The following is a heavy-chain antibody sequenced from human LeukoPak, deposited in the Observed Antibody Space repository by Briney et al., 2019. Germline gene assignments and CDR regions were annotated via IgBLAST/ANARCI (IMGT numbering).Heavy chain of an antibody. D-gene: IGHD3-22*01. V-gene: IGHV1-69*04. CDR2: IIPILGIA. Sequence: SVKVSCRASGGTFSSYAISWVRQAPGQGLEWMGRIIPILGIANYAQKFQGRVTITADKSTSTAYMELSSLRSEDTAVYYCARGPSGAMIVVVLDYWGQGTLVTVS. CDR1: GGTFSSYA. J-gene: IGHJ4*02. CDR3: ARGPSGAMIVVVLDY.